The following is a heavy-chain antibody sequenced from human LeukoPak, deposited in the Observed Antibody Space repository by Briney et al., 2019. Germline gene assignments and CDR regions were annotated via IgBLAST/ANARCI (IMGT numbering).Heavy chain of an antibody. CDR3: AREYYSGAAYYFDY. CDR2: IWYGGSNK. CDR1: GFTFSSYG. J-gene: IGHJ4*02. V-gene: IGHV3-33*08. Sequence: GGSLRLSCAASGFTFSSYGMHWVRQAPGKGLEWVAVIWYGGSNKYYADSVKGRFTISRDNSKNTLCLQMNSLRAEDTAVYYCAREYYSGAAYYFDYWGQGTLVTVSS. D-gene: IGHD3-10*01.